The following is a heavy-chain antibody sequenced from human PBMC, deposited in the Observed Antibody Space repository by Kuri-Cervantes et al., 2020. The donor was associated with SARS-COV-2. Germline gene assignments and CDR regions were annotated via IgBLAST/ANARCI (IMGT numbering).Heavy chain of an antibody. CDR2: IYYSGST. V-gene: IGHV4-39*07. CDR1: GGSISSSSYY. Sequence: SETLSLTCTVSGGSISSSSYYWGWIRQPPGKGLEWIGSIYYSGSTYYNPSLKSRVTISVDTSKNQFSLKLSSVTAVDTAVYYCARELALTGYVDYWGQGTLVTVSS. CDR3: ARELALTGYVDY. D-gene: IGHD3-9*01. J-gene: IGHJ4*02.